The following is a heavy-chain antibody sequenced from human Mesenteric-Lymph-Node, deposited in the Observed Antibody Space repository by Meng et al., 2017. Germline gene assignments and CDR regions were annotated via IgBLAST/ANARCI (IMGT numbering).Heavy chain of an antibody. CDR3: ASESDSSGYYVLGDY. CDR2: IISDGSST. CDR1: GFTFSSYW. D-gene: IGHD3-22*01. V-gene: IGHV3-74*01. J-gene: IGHJ4*01. Sequence: GRSLRPSCAASGFTFSSYWMHWVRQAPGKGLVWVSRIISDGSSTSYEDSVKGRFTISRNNAKNAPYLQMSSLRAEDTAVYYCASESDSSGYYVLGDYWGQGTPVTVSS.